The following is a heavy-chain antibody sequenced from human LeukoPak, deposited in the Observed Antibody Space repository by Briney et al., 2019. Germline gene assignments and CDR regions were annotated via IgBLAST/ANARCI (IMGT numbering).Heavy chain of an antibody. Sequence: GGSLRLSCTASGFTFSSYSMNWVRQAPGKGLEWISFISTSSIYIYYADSVKGRFTISRDNARNSLYLQMNSLRAEDTAVYYCARGEWSSSPFDYWGQGTLVTVSS. CDR1: GFTFSSYS. V-gene: IGHV3-21*01. D-gene: IGHD6-6*01. CDR2: ISTSSIYI. J-gene: IGHJ4*02. CDR3: ARGEWSSSPFDY.